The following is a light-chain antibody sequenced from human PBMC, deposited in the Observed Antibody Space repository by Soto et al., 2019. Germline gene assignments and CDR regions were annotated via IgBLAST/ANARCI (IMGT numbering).Light chain of an antibody. CDR1: QNVSTY. CDR2: DAS. V-gene: IGKV3-11*01. Sequence: EIVLTQSPATLSLSPGERVTLSCRASQNVSTYLAWYQQKPGQAPRLLIYDASDRATGIPARLSGSGSGTDFPLTISSAEPEDSAVYYCQQRTNWLTFGPGTKVDIK. CDR3: QQRTNWLT. J-gene: IGKJ3*01.